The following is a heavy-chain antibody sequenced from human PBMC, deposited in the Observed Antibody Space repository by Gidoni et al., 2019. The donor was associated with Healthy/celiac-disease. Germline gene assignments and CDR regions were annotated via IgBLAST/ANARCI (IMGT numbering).Heavy chain of an antibody. CDR3: AKASARIAAAGIFDY. V-gene: IGHV3-23*01. CDR2: ISGSGGST. D-gene: IGHD6-13*01. CDR1: GFTFCSYA. J-gene: IGHJ4*02. Sequence: EVQLLESGGGLVQPGGSLRLSCAASGFTFCSYAMSWVRQAPGKGLVWVSAISGSGGSTYYADSVKGRFTISRDNSKNTLYLQMNSLRAEDTAVYYCAKASARIAAAGIFDYWGQGTLVTVSS.